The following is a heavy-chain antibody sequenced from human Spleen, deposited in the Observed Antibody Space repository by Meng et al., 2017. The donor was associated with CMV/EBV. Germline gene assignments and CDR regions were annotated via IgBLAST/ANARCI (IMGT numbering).Heavy chain of an antibody. Sequence: SGDSMTSSNWWSWVRQPPGEGLEWIGEIHHSGTTNYNPSLKSRVTISVDKSKNHFSLKLTSVTAADTAVYYCARAGGILWFGEPSDYWGQGTLVTVSS. CDR1: GDSMTSSNW. CDR3: ARAGGILWFGEPSDY. CDR2: IHHSGTT. V-gene: IGHV4-4*02. J-gene: IGHJ4*02. D-gene: IGHD3-10*01.